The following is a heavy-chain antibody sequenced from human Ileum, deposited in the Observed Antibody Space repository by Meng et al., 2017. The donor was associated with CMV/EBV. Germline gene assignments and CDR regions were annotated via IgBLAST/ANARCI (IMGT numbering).Heavy chain of an antibody. Sequence: NVSCKTSGYFVTNYWIGWVRQMPGKGLEWMGIIYPDDSDTRYRPSLQGKVNISADKSSTTSYAQSSSLKHSDSAMYYCAKQRYRVEQHRGSFDYWGQGTLVTVSS. D-gene: IGHD1/OR15-1a*01. CDR2: IYPDDSDT. CDR1: GYFVTNYW. J-gene: IGHJ4*03. V-gene: IGHV5-51*01. CDR3: AKQRYRVEQHRGSFDY.